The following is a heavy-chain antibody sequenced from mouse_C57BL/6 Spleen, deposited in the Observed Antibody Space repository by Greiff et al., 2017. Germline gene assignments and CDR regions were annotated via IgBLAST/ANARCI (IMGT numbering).Heavy chain of an antibody. CDR3: AREGYTIKAWFAY. Sequence: QVQLQQPGAELVKPGASVKLSCKASGYTFTSYWMHWVKQRPGQGLEWIGMIHPNSGSTNYNEKFKSKATLTVDKSSSTAYMPLISLTSEDSAVYYCAREGYTIKAWFAYWGQGTLVTVSA. J-gene: IGHJ3*01. CDR2: IHPNSGST. V-gene: IGHV1-64*01. D-gene: IGHD3-1*01. CDR1: GYTFTSYW.